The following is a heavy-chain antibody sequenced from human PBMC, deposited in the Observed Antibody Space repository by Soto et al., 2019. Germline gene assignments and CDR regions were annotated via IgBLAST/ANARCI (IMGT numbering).Heavy chain of an antibody. CDR2: ISSSGSTI. J-gene: IGHJ3*02. CDR1: GFTFSDYY. V-gene: IGHV3-11*01. CDR3: ARMEYQLHMGVEGGAFDI. Sequence: PGGSLRLSCAASGFTFSDYYMSWIRQAPGKGLEWVSYISSSGSTIYYADSVKGRFTISRDNAKNSLYLQMNSLRAEDTAVYYCARMEYQLHMGVEGGAFDIWGQGTMVTVSS. D-gene: IGHD2-2*01.